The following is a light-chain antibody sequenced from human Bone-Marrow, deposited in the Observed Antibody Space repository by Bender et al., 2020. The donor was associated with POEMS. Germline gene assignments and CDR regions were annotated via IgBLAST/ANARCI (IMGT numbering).Light chain of an antibody. CDR1: KLGDKY. CDR3: CSYAGSSTPFV. V-gene: IGLV3-1*01. Sequence: SYELTQPPSVSVSPGQTATITCSGDKLGDKYTCWYQQKSGQSPVLVIYQDTKRPSGIPQRFSASNSGNTATLTISGTQARDEADYYCCSYAGSSTPFVFGTGTKVTVL. J-gene: IGLJ1*01. CDR2: QDT.